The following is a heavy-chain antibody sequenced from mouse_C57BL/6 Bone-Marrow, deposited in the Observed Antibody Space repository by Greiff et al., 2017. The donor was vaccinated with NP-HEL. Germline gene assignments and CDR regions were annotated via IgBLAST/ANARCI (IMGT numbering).Heavy chain of an antibody. V-gene: IGHV3-3*01. Sequence: DVQLQESGPSLVRPSQTLSLTCTVTGFSINSDCYWIWIRQFPGNKLEYIGYTFYSGITYYNPSLESRTYITRDTSKNQFSLKLSSVTTEDTATYYWERELRYPPLKFDVWGTGTTGTVSS. CDR3: ERELRYPPLKFDV. CDR1: GFSINSDCY. CDR2: TFYSGIT. D-gene: IGHD2-14*01. J-gene: IGHJ1*03.